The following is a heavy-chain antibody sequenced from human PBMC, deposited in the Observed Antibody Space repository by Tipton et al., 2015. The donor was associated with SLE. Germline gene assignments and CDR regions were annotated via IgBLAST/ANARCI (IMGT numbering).Heavy chain of an antibody. Sequence: LRLSCIVSGGTITTSSYYWGWIRQPPGKGLEWIGSIYYSGNTYYNPSLKSRVTISIDTSKNQFSLKLTSVTAADTAVYYCARSGSYPYYYYYMDVWGKGTTVTVSS. D-gene: IGHD1-26*01. J-gene: IGHJ6*03. CDR3: ARSGSYPYYYYYMDV. CDR2: IYYSGNT. CDR1: GGTITTSSYY. V-gene: IGHV4-39*07.